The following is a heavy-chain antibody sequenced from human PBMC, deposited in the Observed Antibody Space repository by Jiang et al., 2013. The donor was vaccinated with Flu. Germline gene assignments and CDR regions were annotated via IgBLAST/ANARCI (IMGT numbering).Heavy chain of an antibody. CDR2: IDPSDSYT. CDR1: GYSFTSYW. Sequence: KKPGESLRISCKGSGYSFTSYWISWVRQMPGKGLEWMGRIDPSDSYTNYSPSFQGHVTISADKSISTAYLQWSSLKASDTAMYYCARQVPYYYDSSGYYSSHSTDYWGQGTLVTVSS. V-gene: IGHV5-10-1*01. CDR3: ARQVPYYYDSSGYYSSHSTDY. D-gene: IGHD3-22*01. J-gene: IGHJ4*02.